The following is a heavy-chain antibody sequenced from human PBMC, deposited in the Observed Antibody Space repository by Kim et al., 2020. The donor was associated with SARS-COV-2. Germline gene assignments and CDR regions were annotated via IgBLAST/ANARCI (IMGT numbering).Heavy chain of an antibody. Sequence: AYSVKGRFTISRDNDKNSLYLQMNSLRAEDTALYYCAKDIAALLRNAFDIWGQGTMVTVSS. V-gene: IGHV3-9*01. J-gene: IGHJ3*02. CDR3: AKDIAALLRNAFDI. D-gene: IGHD3-16*01.